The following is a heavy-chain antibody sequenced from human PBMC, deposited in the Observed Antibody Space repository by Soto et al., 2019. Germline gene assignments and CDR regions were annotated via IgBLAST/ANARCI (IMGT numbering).Heavy chain of an antibody. V-gene: IGHV1-69*01. CDR2: IIPIFVTA. J-gene: IGHJ4*02. D-gene: IGHD3-22*01. CDR1: GGTFSSYS. CDR3: ASEYSSSPPHHPRGH. Sequence: QVQLVQSGAEVKKPGSSVKVSCKASGGTFSSYSISWVRQAPGQGLEWMGGIIPIFVTANYAQKFQGRVPISADESTSTTYMELSSLRPEDKAVYYCASEYSSSPPHHPRGHCGQRTLVTLSS.